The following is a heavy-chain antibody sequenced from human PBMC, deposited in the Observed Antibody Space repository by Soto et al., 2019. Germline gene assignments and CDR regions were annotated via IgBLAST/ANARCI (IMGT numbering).Heavy chain of an antibody. D-gene: IGHD3-10*01. Sequence: EVQLLESGGGLVQPGGSLRLSCAASGFTFSSYAMSWVRQAPGKGLEWVSAISGSGGSTYYADSVKGRFTISRDNSKNTLYLQMNSLRAEDTAVYYCAKAILWFGEATKTGNDYWGQGTLVTVSS. CDR3: AKAILWFGEATKTGNDY. J-gene: IGHJ4*02. V-gene: IGHV3-23*01. CDR1: GFTFSSYA. CDR2: ISGSGGST.